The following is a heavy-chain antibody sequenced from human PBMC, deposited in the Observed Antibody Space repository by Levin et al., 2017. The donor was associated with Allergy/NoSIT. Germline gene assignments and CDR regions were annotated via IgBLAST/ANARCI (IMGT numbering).Heavy chain of an antibody. CDR3: AKYSSGWPNNYFDY. V-gene: IGHV3-23*01. CDR1: GFTFSSYA. D-gene: IGHD6-19*01. J-gene: IGHJ4*02. Sequence: SCAGSGFTFSSYAMSWVRQVPGRGLEWVSGISVNGVGTYYADSVKGRFTISRDNSRNTLFLQMSSLRAEDTAVYYCAKYSSGWPNNYFDYWGQGTLVTVSS. CDR2: ISVNGVGT.